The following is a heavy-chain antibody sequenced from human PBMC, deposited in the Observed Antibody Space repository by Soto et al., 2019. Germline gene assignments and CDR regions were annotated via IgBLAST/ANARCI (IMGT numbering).Heavy chain of an antibody. CDR1: GASLSDNY. J-gene: IGHJ5*02. D-gene: IGHD2-21*01. CDR2: INHSGNT. V-gene: IGHV4-34*01. CDR3: ARGRGEFDA. Sequence: SETLSLTCAAYGASLSDNYCNWLRQPPGKGLEWIGEINHSGNTNYNPSLRSRVTISIDTSKNQLSLNLRSVSAADTAVYYCARGRGEFDAWGRGTPVTVCS.